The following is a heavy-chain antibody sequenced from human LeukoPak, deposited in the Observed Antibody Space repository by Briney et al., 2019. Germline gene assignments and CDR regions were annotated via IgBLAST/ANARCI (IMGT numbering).Heavy chain of an antibody. Sequence: PGGSLRLSCAASGFTFSSYAMHWVRQAPGKGLEWVALISYDGSNKYYADSVKGRFTVSRDNSKNTLFLQMNSLRAEDTAVYYCARSGRGGAFDIWGHGTMVTVSS. CDR3: ARSGRGGAFDI. CDR2: ISYDGSNK. D-gene: IGHD1-26*01. CDR1: GFTFSSYA. V-gene: IGHV3-30*03. J-gene: IGHJ3*02.